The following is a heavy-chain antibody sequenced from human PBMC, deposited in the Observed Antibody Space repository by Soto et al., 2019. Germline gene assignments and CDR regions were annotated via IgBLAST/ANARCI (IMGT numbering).Heavy chain of an antibody. Sequence: EVQLVESGGGLVQPGGSLRLSCAASGFTFSSYWMSWVRQAPGKGLEWVANIKQDGSEKYYVDSVKGRFTISRDNAKNXLXPQMNSLRAEDTAVYYCARDLIAAAGTMYYSYGMDVWGQGTTVTVSS. V-gene: IGHV3-7*01. CDR1: GFTFSSYW. CDR2: IKQDGSEK. D-gene: IGHD6-13*01. CDR3: ARDLIAAAGTMYYSYGMDV. J-gene: IGHJ6*02.